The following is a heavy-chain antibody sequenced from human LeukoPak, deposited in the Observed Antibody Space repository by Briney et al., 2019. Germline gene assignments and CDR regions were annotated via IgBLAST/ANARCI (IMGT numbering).Heavy chain of an antibody. V-gene: IGHV4-34*01. CDR1: GGSFSGYY. Sequence: KSSETLSLTCAVYGGSFSGYYWSWIRQPPGKGLEWLGEINHSGSTNFNPSLKSRVTISVDTSKNQFSLKLSSVTAADTAVYYCARGPRGSTSRLAMRCSGGSCYSDAFDIWGQGTMVTVSS. CDR2: INHSGST. D-gene: IGHD2-15*01. CDR3: ARGPRGSTSRLAMRCSGGSCYSDAFDI. J-gene: IGHJ3*02.